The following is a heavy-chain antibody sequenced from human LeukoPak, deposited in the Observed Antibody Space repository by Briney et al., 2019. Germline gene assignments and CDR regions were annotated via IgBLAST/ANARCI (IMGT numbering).Heavy chain of an antibody. V-gene: IGHV3-33*01. D-gene: IGHD5-18*01. CDR3: AIGGYSYGDGDWFDP. CDR2: IWYDGSNK. Sequence: GGSLRLSCAASEFTFSSYGMHWVRQAPGKGLEWVAVIWYDGSNKYYADSVKGRFTISRDNSKNTLYLQMNSLRAEDTAVYYCAIGGYSYGDGDWFDPWGQGTLVTVSS. CDR1: EFTFSSYG. J-gene: IGHJ5*02.